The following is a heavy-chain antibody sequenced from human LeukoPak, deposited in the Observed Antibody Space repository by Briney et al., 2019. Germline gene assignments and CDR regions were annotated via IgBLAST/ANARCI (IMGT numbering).Heavy chain of an antibody. D-gene: IGHD1-26*01. Sequence: GGSLRLSCAASGFTFSSYGMHWVRQAPGKGLEWVAVIWYDGSNKYYADSVKGRFTISRDNSKNTLYLQMNSLRAEDTAVYYCARGAPSGSFDYWGQGTLVTVSS. CDR3: ARGAPSGSFDY. J-gene: IGHJ4*02. V-gene: IGHV3-33*01. CDR2: IWYDGSNK. CDR1: GFTFSSYG.